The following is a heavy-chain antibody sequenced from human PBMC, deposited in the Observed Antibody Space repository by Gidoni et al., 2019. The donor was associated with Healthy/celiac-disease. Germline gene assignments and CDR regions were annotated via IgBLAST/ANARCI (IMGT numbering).Heavy chain of an antibody. J-gene: IGHJ6*03. Sequence: QVQLVESGGGVVQPGGSRRLSCAASGFTFSSYGMHWVRQAPGKGLEWVAFIRYDGSNKYYADSVKGRFTISRDNSKNTLYLQMNSLRAEDTAVYYCAKDSRPAAITYMDVWGKGTTVTVSS. V-gene: IGHV3-30*02. CDR3: AKDSRPAAITYMDV. CDR2: IRYDGSNK. CDR1: GFTFSSYG. D-gene: IGHD2-2*02.